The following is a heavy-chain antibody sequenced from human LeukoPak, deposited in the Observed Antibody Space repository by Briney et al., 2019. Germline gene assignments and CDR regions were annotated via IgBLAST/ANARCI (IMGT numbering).Heavy chain of an antibody. CDR1: RFSFRSCS. V-gene: IGHV3-21*01. Sequence: GGSLRLSCAASRFSFRSCSMNWVHQAPGKGLEWVSSISSDNTYIYHSDSVKGRFTISRDNSKNSLYLQMNSLRVEDTAVYYCARNEFTQNLGYCVGYWGQGTLVTVSS. J-gene: IGHJ4*02. D-gene: IGHD6-13*01. CDR2: ISSDNTYI. CDR3: ARNEFTQNLGYCVGY.